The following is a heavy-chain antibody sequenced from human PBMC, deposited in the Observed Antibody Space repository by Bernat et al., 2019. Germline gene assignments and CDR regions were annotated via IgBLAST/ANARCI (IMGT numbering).Heavy chain of an antibody. Sequence: QVQLVESGGGVVQPGRSLRLSCAASGFTLSSHVMHWVRQAPGKGLEWVAAISKDGSKEYYADSVKGRFTISRDNSKNTVDLQINGLRAEDTTVYYCARGPRLYSSSWYGGNYYYYGMDVWGQGTTVTVSS. CDR3: ARGPRLYSSSWYGGNYYYYGMDV. CDR2: ISKDGSKE. D-gene: IGHD6-13*01. V-gene: IGHV3-30*01. CDR1: GFTLSSHV. J-gene: IGHJ6*02.